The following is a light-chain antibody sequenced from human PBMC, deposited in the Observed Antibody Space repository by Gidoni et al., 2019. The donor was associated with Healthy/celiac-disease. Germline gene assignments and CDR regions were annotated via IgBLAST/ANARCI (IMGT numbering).Light chain of an antibody. V-gene: IGKV2-28*01. Sequence: DIVLTQSPLSLPVTPGEPASISCRSSQSLLHSNGYTYLDWYLQKPGQSPQLLIYLGSNRASGVPDRFSGSGSGTDFTLKISRVEAEDVGVYYCMQALQTPITFGQXTRLEIK. CDR1: QSLLHSNGYTY. J-gene: IGKJ5*01. CDR2: LGS. CDR3: MQALQTPIT.